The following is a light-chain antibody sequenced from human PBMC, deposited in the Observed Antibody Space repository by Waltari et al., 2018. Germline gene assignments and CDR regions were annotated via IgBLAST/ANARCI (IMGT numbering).Light chain of an antibody. CDR1: SSDVGNYNL. Sequence: QSALTQPASVSGSPGQSITISCTGTSSDVGNYNLVSWYQQYPGKAPKVMIYDDNRRPAGVSECFSGSKSGNTASLTIAGVQAEDEADYYCCSYAGSYTWVFGGGTKLTVL. V-gene: IGLV2-23*01. CDR3: CSYAGSYTWV. CDR2: DDN. J-gene: IGLJ3*02.